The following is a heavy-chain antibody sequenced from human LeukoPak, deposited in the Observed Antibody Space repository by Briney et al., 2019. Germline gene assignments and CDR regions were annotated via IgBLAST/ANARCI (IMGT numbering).Heavy chain of an antibody. V-gene: IGHV3-30*18. D-gene: IGHD1/OR15-1a*01. Sequence: GRSLRLSCAASGFTFTTFGIHWVRQAPGKGLEWVAAISPDGNIEYYTDSVKGRFTISRDNAKNMIYLQMNSLRGEDSAVYYCAKINNDDDYWGQGTLVTVSS. CDR1: GFTFTTFG. CDR3: AKINNDDDY. J-gene: IGHJ4*02. CDR2: ISPDGNIE.